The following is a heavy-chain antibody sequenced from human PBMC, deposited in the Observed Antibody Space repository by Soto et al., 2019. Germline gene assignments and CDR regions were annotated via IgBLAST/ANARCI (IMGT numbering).Heavy chain of an antibody. V-gene: IGHV3-11*01. CDR3: ATGVVPATKWGYYSYGLDV. CDR2: ISSGGFIT. CDR1: GFTFSDYY. D-gene: IGHD2-2*01. Sequence: PGGSLRLSCAASGFTFSDYYMSWIRQAPGKGLEWVSYISSGGFITYYADSVKGRFTTSWDKAKNSLYLQMNTLSANVTAVYYCATGVVPATKWGYYSYGLDVWGQGTTVTVSS. J-gene: IGHJ6*02.